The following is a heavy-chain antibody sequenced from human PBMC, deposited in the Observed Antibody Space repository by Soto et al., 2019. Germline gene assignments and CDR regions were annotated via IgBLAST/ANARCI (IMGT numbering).Heavy chain of an antibody. D-gene: IGHD3-9*01. J-gene: IGHJ4*02. V-gene: IGHV1-18*01. CDR1: GYTFTSYG. Sequence: ASVKVSCKASGYTFTSYGISWVRQAPGQGLEWMRWISAYNGNTNYAQKLQGRVTTTTDTSTSTAYMELRSLRSDDTAVYYCARDRMGHYDILTGYYSEYYFDYWGQGTLVTVSS. CDR3: ARDRMGHYDILTGYYSEYYFDY. CDR2: ISAYNGNT.